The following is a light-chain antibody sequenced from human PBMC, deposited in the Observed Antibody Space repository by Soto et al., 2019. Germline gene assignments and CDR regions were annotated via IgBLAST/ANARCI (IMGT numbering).Light chain of an antibody. CDR2: DAS. J-gene: IGKJ5*01. Sequence: IVLTQSPGTMSLSPGEIATLSGRSSEGVTDNQLSWYQQKPGQSPRLLIYDASNRATGIPASFSGSGSVADFTLTISSLEPEEYAVYYCQQSSNGPPINFGQGTRLEIK. CDR3: QQSSNGPPIN. CDR1: EGVTDN. V-gene: IGKV3-11*01.